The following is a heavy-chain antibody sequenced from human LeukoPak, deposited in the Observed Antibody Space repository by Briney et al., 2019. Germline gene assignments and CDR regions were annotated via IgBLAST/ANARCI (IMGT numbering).Heavy chain of an antibody. D-gene: IGHD6-25*01. Sequence: SGTLSLTCAISGGSISSSYWWCWVRQPPGKGLEWIGEIHHSGSTNYNPSLKSRVTISVDKFKNQFSLKLSSVTAADTAVYYCARAGYYFDYWGQGTLVTVSS. CDR3: ARAGYYFDY. CDR1: GGSISSSYW. CDR2: IHHSGST. V-gene: IGHV4-4*02. J-gene: IGHJ4*02.